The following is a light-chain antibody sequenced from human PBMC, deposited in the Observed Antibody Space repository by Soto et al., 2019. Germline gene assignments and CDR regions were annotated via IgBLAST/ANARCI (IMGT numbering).Light chain of an antibody. CDR2: GAS. V-gene: IGKV3-15*01. J-gene: IGKJ1*01. CDR3: QQYNNWPRT. CDR1: QSVSSN. Sequence: EIVMTQSPATLSVSPGERATLSCRASQSVSSNLAWYQQKPGQAPRLLIYGASSRATGIPARFSGSESGTEFTLTISSLQSEDFAVYYCQQYNNWPRTFGQGTKVEIQ.